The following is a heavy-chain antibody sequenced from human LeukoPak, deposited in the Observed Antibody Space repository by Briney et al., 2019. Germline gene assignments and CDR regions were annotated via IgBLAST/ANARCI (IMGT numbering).Heavy chain of an antibody. V-gene: IGHV3-48*01. D-gene: IGHD5-12*01. CDR2: ISSTGSSI. CDR1: GYTFSDYS. J-gene: IGHJ4*02. CDR3: TRSRSGFYFDY. Sequence: GESLRLSCAASGYTFSDYSINWVRQAPGEGLEWISYISSTGSSIYYADSVKGRFTISRDNAKNSLYLQMNSLRAEDTAIYYCTRSRSGFYFDYWGQGSLVTVSS.